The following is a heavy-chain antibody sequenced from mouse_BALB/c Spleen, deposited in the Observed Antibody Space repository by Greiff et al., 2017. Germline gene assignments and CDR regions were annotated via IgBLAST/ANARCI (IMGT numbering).Heavy chain of an antibody. V-gene: IGHV1-7*01. CDR2: INPSTGYT. CDR3: ASGGYYFDY. D-gene: IGHD1-1*02. CDR1: GYTFTSYW. J-gene: IGHJ2*01. Sequence: QVQLQQSGAELAKPGASVKMSCKASGYTFTSYWMHWVKQRPGQGLEWIGYINPSTGYTEYNQKFKDKATLTADKSSSTAYMQLSSLTSEDSAVYYGASGGYYFDYWGQGTTLTVSS.